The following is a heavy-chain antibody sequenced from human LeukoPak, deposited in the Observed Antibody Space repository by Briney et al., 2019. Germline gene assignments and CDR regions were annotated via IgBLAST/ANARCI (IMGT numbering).Heavy chain of an antibody. J-gene: IGHJ2*01. CDR1: GGPISSGGYS. D-gene: IGHD1-14*01. CDR2: IYHSGST. CDR3: ASSNHPPFRYFDL. Sequence: SETLSLTCAVSGGPISSGGYSWSWIRQPPGKGLEWIGYIYHSGSTYYNPSLKSRVTISVDRSKNQFSLKLSSVTAADTAVYFCASSNHPPFRYFDLWGRGTLVTCSS. V-gene: IGHV4-30-2*01.